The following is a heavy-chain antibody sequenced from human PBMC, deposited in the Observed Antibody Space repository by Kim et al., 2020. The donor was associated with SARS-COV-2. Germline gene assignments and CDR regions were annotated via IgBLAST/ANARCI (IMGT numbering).Heavy chain of an antibody. J-gene: IGHJ4*02. CDR3: ARDCTGVCYDN. CDR1: GFTFTSYW. V-gene: IGHV3-7*01. CDR2: IKEDGSET. D-gene: IGHD2-15*01. Sequence: GGSLRLSCAASGFTFTSYWMSWVRQAPGKGLEWVANIKEDGSETYYVDSVKGRFTVSRDNAKNSLYLQMNSLRAEDTAVHYCARDCTGVCYDNWGQGTLV.